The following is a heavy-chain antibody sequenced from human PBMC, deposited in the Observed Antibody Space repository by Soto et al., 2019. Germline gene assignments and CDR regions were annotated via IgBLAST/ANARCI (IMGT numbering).Heavy chain of an antibody. J-gene: IGHJ4*02. Sequence: PSETLSLTCTVSGGSINSYYWSWIRQPPGKGLEWIGYIYYSGSIDYNPSLKSRVAISMDTSKNQFSLKLTSVTAADTAVYYCARGGGPNWGFFIYWGQGTLVTVS. D-gene: IGHD7-27*01. V-gene: IGHV4-59*08. CDR1: GGSINSYY. CDR2: IYYSGSI. CDR3: ARGGGPNWGFFIY.